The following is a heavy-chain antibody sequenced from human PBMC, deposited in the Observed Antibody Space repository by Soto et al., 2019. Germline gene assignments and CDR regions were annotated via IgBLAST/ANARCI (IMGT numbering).Heavy chain of an antibody. D-gene: IGHD6-13*01. Sequence: QVQLVESGGGVVQPGRSLRLSCAASGFTFSSYAMHWVRQAPGKGLEWVAVISYDGSNKYYADSVKGRFTITSDNSKYTLYLQMNSLRAEDTAVYYCARDLGYSSSWYRRDYYCFGIDVWGQGTTVTVSS. CDR3: ARDLGYSSSWYRRDYYCFGIDV. CDR2: ISYDGSNK. V-gene: IGHV3-30-3*01. CDR1: GFTFSSYA. J-gene: IGHJ6*02.